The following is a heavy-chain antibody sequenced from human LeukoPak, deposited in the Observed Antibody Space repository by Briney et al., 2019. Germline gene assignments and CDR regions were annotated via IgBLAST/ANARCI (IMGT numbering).Heavy chain of an antibody. J-gene: IGHJ4*02. V-gene: IGHV3-30*18. CDR1: GFTFSNYG. CDR2: TSYDGSDT. CDR3: AKISDASGSYYRPFAY. D-gene: IGHD3-10*01. Sequence: GGSLRLSCAASGFTFSNYGMHWVRQVPGRGLEWVALTSYDGSDTYCADSVKGRFTISRDNSKNTLYLQMNSLRIEDTAVYYCAKISDASGSYYRPFAYWGQGTLVTVS.